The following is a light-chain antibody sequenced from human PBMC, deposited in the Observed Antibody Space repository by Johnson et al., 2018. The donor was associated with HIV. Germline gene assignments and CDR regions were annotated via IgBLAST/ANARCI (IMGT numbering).Light chain of an antibody. Sequence: TAPKLLIYDNDKRPSGIPDRFSGSKSGASATLDITGLQTGDAADYYCRTWDCILIVYFFGTGTEVTV. CDR3: RTWDCILIVYF. CDR2: DND. J-gene: IGLJ1*01. V-gene: IGLV1-51*01.